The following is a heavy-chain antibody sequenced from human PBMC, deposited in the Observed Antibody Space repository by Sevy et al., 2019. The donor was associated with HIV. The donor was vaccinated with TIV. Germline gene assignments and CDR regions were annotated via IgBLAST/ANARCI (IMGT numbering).Heavy chain of an antibody. Sequence: SETLSLTCTVSDDSMNNDLYYWGWIRQPPGKELEWIGTISYSGSTSYNPSLQSRVTMSVDTSKDHFSLKLNSVTTADSAVYYCARATCDPGYSKQPSFDHWGQGALVTVSS. V-gene: IGHV4-39*02. CDR1: DDSMNNDLYY. D-gene: IGHD5-18*01. CDR3: ARATCDPGYSKQPSFDH. CDR2: ISYSGST. J-gene: IGHJ4*02.